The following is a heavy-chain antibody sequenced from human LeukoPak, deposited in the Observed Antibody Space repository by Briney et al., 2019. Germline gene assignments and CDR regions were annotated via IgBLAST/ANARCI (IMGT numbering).Heavy chain of an antibody. V-gene: IGHV3-30-3*01. CDR3: ARSTDYSNLNRPDY. CDR2: ISYDGSNK. J-gene: IGHJ4*02. D-gene: IGHD4-11*01. CDR1: GFTFSSYA. Sequence: GGSLRLSCAASGFTFSSYAMHWVRQAPGKGLEWVAVISYDGSNKYYADSVKGRFTISRDNSKNTLYLQMNSLRAEDTAVYYCARSTDYSNLNRPDYWGQGTLVTVSS.